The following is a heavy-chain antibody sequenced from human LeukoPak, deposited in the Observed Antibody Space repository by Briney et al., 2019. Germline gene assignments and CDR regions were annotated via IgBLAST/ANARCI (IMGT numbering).Heavy chain of an antibody. V-gene: IGHV1-69*04. CDR3: ARDLKRVKGDY. Sequence: WMGRIIPILGIANYAQKFQGRVTITADKSTSTAYMELSSLRSEDTAVYYCARDLKRVKGDYWGQGTLVTVSS. D-gene: IGHD2-21*01. J-gene: IGHJ4*02. CDR2: IIPILGIA.